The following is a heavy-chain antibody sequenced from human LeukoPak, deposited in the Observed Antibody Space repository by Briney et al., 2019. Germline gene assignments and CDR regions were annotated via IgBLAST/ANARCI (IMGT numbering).Heavy chain of an antibody. CDR1: GFTVSSNY. CDR3: AKYSWAARPWRFDY. V-gene: IGHV3-53*01. J-gene: IGHJ4*02. D-gene: IGHD6-6*01. CDR2: IYSGGST. Sequence: GGSLRLSCAASGFTVSSNYMSWVRQAPGKGLEWVSVIYSGGSTYYADSVKGRFTISRDNSKNTLYLQMNSLRAEDTAVYYCAKYSWAARPWRFDYWGQGTLVTVSS.